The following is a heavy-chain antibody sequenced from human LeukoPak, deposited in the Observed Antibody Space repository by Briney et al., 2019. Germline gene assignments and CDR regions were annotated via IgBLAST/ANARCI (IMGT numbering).Heavy chain of an antibody. CDR3: ARPPTVTTSWYFDL. J-gene: IGHJ2*01. CDR1: GGSISSYY. V-gene: IGHV4-59*12. D-gene: IGHD4-17*01. CDR2: IYYSGST. Sequence: SETLSLTCTVSGGSISSYYWSWIRQPPGKGLEWIGYIYYSGSTNYNPSLKSRVTISVDTSKNQFSLKLSSVTAADTAVYYCARPPTVTTSWYFDLWGRGTLVTVSS.